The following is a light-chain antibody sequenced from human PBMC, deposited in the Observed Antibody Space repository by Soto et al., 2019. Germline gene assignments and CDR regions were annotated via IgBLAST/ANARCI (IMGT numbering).Light chain of an antibody. CDR1: QSVSSN. Sequence: EIVMTQSPATLSVSPGDRATLSCRTSQSVSSNLAWYQQKPGQAPRLLIYVASTRDTGIPARFSGSGSGTEFTLTISSLQSEDFAVYYCQQYENWPRTFGQGTKVDIK. CDR2: VAS. J-gene: IGKJ1*01. CDR3: QQYENWPRT. V-gene: IGKV3-15*01.